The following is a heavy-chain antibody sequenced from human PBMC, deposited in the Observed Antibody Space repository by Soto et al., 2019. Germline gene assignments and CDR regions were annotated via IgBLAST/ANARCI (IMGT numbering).Heavy chain of an antibody. CDR3: STSYRPSYRPFDY. D-gene: IGHD3-16*02. V-gene: IGHV1-69*02. J-gene: IGHJ4*02. CDR2: VNPILSMS. Sequence: QVQLVQSGAELKKPGSSVKVSCKASGDTFSFYTINWVRQAPGLGLEWMGRVNPILSMSNYAQKFQGRVTMTADTSTSTSYMDLRSLRSEDLAFYYRSTSYRPSYRPFDYWGQGALVTVSS. CDR1: GDTFSFYT.